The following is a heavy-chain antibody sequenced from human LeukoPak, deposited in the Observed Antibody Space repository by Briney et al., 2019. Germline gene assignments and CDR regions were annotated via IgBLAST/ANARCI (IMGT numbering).Heavy chain of an antibody. Sequence: GGSLRLSCAASGFTFNKYAMSWVRQSPGKGLEWVSAIGRSGANSYYATSVKGRFSVSRDNTKNTFHLQMNSLRAEDTAVYYCAKGFGYDFWSGYLGGYWGQGTLVTVSS. V-gene: IGHV3-23*01. J-gene: IGHJ4*02. D-gene: IGHD3-3*01. CDR3: AKGFGYDFWSGYLGGY. CDR1: GFTFNKYA. CDR2: IGRSGANS.